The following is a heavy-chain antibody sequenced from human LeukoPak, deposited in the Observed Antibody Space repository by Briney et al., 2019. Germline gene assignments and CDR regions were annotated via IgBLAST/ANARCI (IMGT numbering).Heavy chain of an antibody. CDR2: ISYDGSIK. Sequence: PGGSLRLSCAASGFIFRNYAMHWVRQAPGKGLEWVAAISYDGSIKDYADSVKGRFTISRDNSQNTLDLQMNSLRGEDTGVYFCARAPQATRGSFGNYHMDVRGQGTTVTVS. J-gene: IGHJ6*02. CDR3: ARAPQATRGSFGNYHMDV. D-gene: IGHD3-10*01. CDR1: GFIFRNYA. V-gene: IGHV3-30-3*01.